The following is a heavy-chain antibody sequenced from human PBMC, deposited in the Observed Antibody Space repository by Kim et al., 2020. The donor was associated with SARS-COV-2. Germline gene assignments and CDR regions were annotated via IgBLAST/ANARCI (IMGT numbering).Heavy chain of an antibody. V-gene: IGHV4-39*01. J-gene: IGHJ4*02. Sequence: YNPSLKSRVTISVDTSKNQFSLKLSSVTAADTAVYYCARHDSGYDPALDYWGQGTLVTVSS. CDR3: ARHDSGYDPALDY. D-gene: IGHD5-12*01.